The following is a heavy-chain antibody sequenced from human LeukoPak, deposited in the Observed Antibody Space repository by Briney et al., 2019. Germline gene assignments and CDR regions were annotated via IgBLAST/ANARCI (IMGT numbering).Heavy chain of an antibody. V-gene: IGHV4-61*02. Sequence: SETLSLTCTVSGGSISSSSYYWSWIRQPAGKGLEWIGRIYTSGSTNYNPSLKSRVTISVDTSKNQFSLKLSSVTAADTAVYYCARSSSPNWFDPWGQGTLVTVSS. CDR1: GGSISSSSYY. CDR3: ARSSSPNWFDP. D-gene: IGHD6-13*01. CDR2: IYTSGST. J-gene: IGHJ5*02.